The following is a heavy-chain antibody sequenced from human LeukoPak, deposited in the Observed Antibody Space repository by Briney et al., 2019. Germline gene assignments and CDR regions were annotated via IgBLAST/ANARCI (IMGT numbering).Heavy chain of an antibody. Sequence: SETLSLTCTVSGYSISSGYYWGWVRQPPGKGLEWIGSIYHSGSTYYNPSLKSRVTISVDTSKNQFSLKLSSVTAADTAVYYCARHIRSSWSCFGYWGQGTLVTVSS. J-gene: IGHJ4*02. D-gene: IGHD6-13*01. CDR2: IYHSGST. CDR1: GYSISSGYY. CDR3: ARHIRSSWSCFGY. V-gene: IGHV4-38-2*02.